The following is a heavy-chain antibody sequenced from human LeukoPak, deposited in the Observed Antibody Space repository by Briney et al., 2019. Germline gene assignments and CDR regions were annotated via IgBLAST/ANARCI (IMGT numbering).Heavy chain of an antibody. V-gene: IGHV3-9*01. Sequence: GRSLRLSCAASGFTFDDYAMHWVRQAPGKGLEWVSGISWNSGSIGYADSVKGRFTISRDNAKKSLNLQMNSLRAEDTALYYCAKGGITGTTPFDYWGQGTLVTVSS. CDR2: ISWNSGSI. J-gene: IGHJ4*02. D-gene: IGHD1-7*01. CDR3: AKGGITGTTPFDY. CDR1: GFTFDDYA.